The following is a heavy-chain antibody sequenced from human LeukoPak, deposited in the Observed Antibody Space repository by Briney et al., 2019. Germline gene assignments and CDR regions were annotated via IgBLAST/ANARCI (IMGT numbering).Heavy chain of an antibody. J-gene: IGHJ6*01. CDR1: GFTFSESW. CDR2: MNQDGSEK. CDR3: ATYTHWVAGDV. Sequence: GGSLRLSCAASGFTFSESWMSWVRQTPGKGLERVDNMNQDGSEKDYVDSVKGRFTISRDNARESLYLQMSSLRAEDTAVYYCATYTHWVAGDVWGHGTTVTVSS. V-gene: IGHV3-7*01. D-gene: IGHD3-16*01.